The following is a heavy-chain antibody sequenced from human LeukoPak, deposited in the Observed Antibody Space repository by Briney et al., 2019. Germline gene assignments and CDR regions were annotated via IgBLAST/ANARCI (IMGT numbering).Heavy chain of an antibody. D-gene: IGHD3-9*01. V-gene: IGHV4-61*02. Sequence: PSETLSLTCTVSGGSISSGSYYWSWIRQPAGKGLEWIGRIYTSGSTYYNPSLKSRVTISADTSENQFSLKLSSVTAADTAVYYCARHFFDWFRMKWFDPWGQGTLVTVSS. J-gene: IGHJ5*02. CDR2: IYTSGST. CDR1: GGSISSGSYY. CDR3: ARHFFDWFRMKWFDP.